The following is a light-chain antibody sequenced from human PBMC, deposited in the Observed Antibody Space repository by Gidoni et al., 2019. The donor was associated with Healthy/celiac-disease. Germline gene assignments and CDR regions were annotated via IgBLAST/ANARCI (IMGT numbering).Light chain of an antibody. V-gene: IGKV3-11*01. CDR3: QQRSNWPPYT. CDR2: DAS. Sequence: IVLTPSPATLSLSPGERATLSCRASQSVSSYLAWYQQKPGQAPRLLIYDASNRATGIPARFSGSGSGTDFTLTISSLEPEDFAVYYCQQRSNWPPYTFXQXTKLEIK. J-gene: IGKJ2*01. CDR1: QSVSSY.